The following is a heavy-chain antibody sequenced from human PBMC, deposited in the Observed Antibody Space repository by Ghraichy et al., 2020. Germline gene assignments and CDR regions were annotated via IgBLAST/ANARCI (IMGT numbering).Heavy chain of an antibody. Sequence: LRLSCAVSGGSISSDSFSWSWIRQPPGKGLEWIGYIYQSGATYYNPSLKSRVTISLDDSRNQFSLNLSSVTAADTAVYYCARALYDDDGFYDDGFDVWGQGIMFTVSS. CDR3: ARALYDDDGFYDDGFDV. J-gene: IGHJ3*01. CDR1: GGSISSDSFS. D-gene: IGHD5/OR15-5a*01. CDR2: IYQSGAT. V-gene: IGHV4-30-2*01.